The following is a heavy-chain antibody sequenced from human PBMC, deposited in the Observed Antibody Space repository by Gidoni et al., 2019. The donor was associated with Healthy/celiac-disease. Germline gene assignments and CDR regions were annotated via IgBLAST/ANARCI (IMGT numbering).Heavy chain of an antibody. D-gene: IGHD6-13*01. J-gene: IGHJ6*02. CDR2: ST. V-gene: IGHV4-39*01. CDR3: AAIAAAGPKGSNYYYYGMDV. Sequence: STYYNPSLKSRVTISVDTSKNQFSLKLSSVTAADTAVYYCAAIAAAGPKGSNYYYYGMDVWGQGTTVTVSS.